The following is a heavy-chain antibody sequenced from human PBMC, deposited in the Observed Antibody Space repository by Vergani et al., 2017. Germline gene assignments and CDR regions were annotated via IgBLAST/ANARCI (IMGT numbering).Heavy chain of an antibody. CDR1: GGSFSSYY. J-gene: IGHJ2*01. V-gene: IGHV4-34*01. D-gene: IGHD3-10*01. CDR2: INHSGST. CDR3: ARAGITMIRGGTTGYFDL. Sequence: QVQLQQWGAGLLKPSETLSLTCAVYGGSFSSYYWSWIRQPPGKELEWIGEINHSGSTNYNPSLKSRVTISVDTSKNQFSLKLSSVTAADTAVYYCARAGITMIRGGTTGYFDLWGRGTLVTVSS.